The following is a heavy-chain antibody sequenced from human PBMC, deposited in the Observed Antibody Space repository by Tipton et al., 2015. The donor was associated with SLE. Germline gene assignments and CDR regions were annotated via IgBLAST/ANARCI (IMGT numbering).Heavy chain of an antibody. CDR1: GGSFSGYS. J-gene: IGHJ2*01. CDR3: ARDSAVNFWYFDL. D-gene: IGHD3/OR15-3a*01. Sequence: TLSLTCAVFGGSFSGYSWSWIRQPPGKGLEWVGESNPSGNTKYNPSLKSRVTMSVATSKNQFSLRLTSVTAADTAMYYCARDSAVNFWYFDLWGRGTLVTVSS. CDR2: SNPSGNT. V-gene: IGHV4-34*01.